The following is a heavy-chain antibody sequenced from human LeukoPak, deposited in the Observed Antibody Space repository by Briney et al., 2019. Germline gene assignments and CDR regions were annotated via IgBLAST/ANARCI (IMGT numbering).Heavy chain of an antibody. J-gene: IGHJ4*02. V-gene: IGHV1-18*01. CDR2: ISAYNGNT. CDR3: ARDETGYAGSYYNKPLDY. D-gene: IGHD3-10*01. CDR1: GYTFTSYG. Sequence: ASVKVSCKASGYTFTSYGISWVRQAPGQGLEWMGWISAYNGNTNYAQKLQGRVTMTTDTSTSTAYMELRSLRPDDTAVYYCARDETGYAGSYYNKPLDYWGQGTLVTVSS.